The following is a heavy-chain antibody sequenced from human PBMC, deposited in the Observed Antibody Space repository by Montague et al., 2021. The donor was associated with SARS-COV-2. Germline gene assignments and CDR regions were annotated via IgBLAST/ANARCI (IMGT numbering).Heavy chain of an antibody. J-gene: IGHJ4*02. CDR1: SASDTSAY. CDR3: ARTGDAYTRYYFDY. V-gene: IGHV4-59*02. Sequence: SETLSLTCTGLSASDTSAYWRWTRQHPSHGLDSNAYICSSGSTSYNPSLKSRVTISIDTSKNQFSLRLSSVTAADTAVYYCARTGDAYTRYYFDYWGQGTLVTVSS. D-gene: IGHD5-24*01. CDR2: ICSSGST.